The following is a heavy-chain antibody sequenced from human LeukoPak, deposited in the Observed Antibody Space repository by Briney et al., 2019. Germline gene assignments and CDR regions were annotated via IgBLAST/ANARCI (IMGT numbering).Heavy chain of an antibody. D-gene: IGHD3-10*01. Sequence: GGSLRLSCAASGFTVSSNYMSWVRQAPGKGLEWVGRIKSKGDGETTDYAAPVKGRFIMSRDDSKATLYLQMNSLKTEDTAVYYCTTDLGITMIRGVIVNWGQGTLVTVSS. CDR2: IKSKGDGETT. J-gene: IGHJ4*02. V-gene: IGHV3-15*01. CDR1: GFTVSSNY. CDR3: TTDLGITMIRGVIVN.